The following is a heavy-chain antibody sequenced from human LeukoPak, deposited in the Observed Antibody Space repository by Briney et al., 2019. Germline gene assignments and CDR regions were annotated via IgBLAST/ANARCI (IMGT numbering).Heavy chain of an antibody. Sequence: ASGKVSCKASGYTFTGYYMHWVRQAPGQGLEWMGRINPNSGGTNYAQKFQGRVTMTRDTSISTAYMELSRLRSDDTAVYYCARDMYCSGGSCYPPDYWGQGTLVTVSS. CDR2: INPNSGGT. V-gene: IGHV1-2*06. D-gene: IGHD2-15*01. CDR1: GYTFTGYY. CDR3: ARDMYCSGGSCYPPDY. J-gene: IGHJ4*02.